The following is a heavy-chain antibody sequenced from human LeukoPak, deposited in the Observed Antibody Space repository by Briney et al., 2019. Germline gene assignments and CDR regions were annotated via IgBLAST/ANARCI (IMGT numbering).Heavy chain of an antibody. CDR2: IKSNTDGGAT. J-gene: IGHJ4*02. CDR3: TTDLRWELPPLDY. Sequence: GGSLRLSCAASGSTLSYAWMTWVRQAPGKGLEWVGRIKSNTDGGATDYAAPVKGRFTISRDDSKNSLYLHMNSLKTEDTAVYYCTTDLRWELPPLDYWGQGALVTVSS. CDR1: GSTLSYAW. D-gene: IGHD1-26*01. V-gene: IGHV3-15*01.